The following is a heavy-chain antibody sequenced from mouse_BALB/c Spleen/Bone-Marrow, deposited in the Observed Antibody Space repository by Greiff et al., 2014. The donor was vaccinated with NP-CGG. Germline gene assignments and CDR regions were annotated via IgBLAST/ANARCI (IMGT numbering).Heavy chain of an antibody. D-gene: IGHD1-1*01. CDR3: EILDYYACFAD. CDR2: VNPGCRTI. Sequence: EVQLEQSGGGLVQPGGSVKLSCAASGFDFSRYWMGWVRQGPGKGFEWIGQVNPGCRTINYTPSLKDKFIISSDNAKNTLYLQMNQMTSRDTTVYECEILDYYACFADWGQGTPVTVSS. V-gene: IGHV4-1*02. CDR1: GFDFSRYW. J-gene: IGHJ1*01.